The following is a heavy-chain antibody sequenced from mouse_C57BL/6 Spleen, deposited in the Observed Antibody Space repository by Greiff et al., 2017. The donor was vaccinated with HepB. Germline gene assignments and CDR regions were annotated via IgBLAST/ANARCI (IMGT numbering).Heavy chain of an antibody. J-gene: IGHJ2*01. Sequence: VQLVESGAELARPGASVKLSCKASGYTFTSYGISWVKQRTGQGLEWIGEIYPRSGNTYYNEKFKGKATLTADKSSSTAYMELRSLTSEDSAVYFCERLDTTVVASYYFDYWGQGTTLTVSS. D-gene: IGHD1-1*01. CDR2: IYPRSGNT. CDR1: GYTFTSYG. CDR3: ERLDTTVVASYYFDY. V-gene: IGHV1-81*01.